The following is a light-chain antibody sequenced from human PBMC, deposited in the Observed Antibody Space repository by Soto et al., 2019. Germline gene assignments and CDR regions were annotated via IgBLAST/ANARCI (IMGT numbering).Light chain of an antibody. J-gene: IGKJ1*01. Sequence: DIQMTQSPSTLSASVGDRVAITCRASQSISTYLAWYQQKPGKAPKLLIYKASSLESGVPSRFSGSGSGTEFTLSISSLQPDDFATYYCQQYNSYSGTFGQGTK. CDR1: QSISTY. CDR3: QQYNSYSGT. V-gene: IGKV1-5*03. CDR2: KAS.